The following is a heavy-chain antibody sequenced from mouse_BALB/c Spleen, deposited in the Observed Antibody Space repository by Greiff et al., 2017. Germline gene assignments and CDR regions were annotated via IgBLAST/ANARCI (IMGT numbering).Heavy chain of an antibody. V-gene: IGHV1-5*01. Sequence: EVQLQQSGTVLARPGASVKMSCKASGYTFTSYCMHWVKQRPGQGLEWIGAIYPGNSDTSYNQKFKGKARLTAVTSTSTAYMELSSLTNEDSAVYYCTRLSNWDVGFAYWGQGTLVTVSA. D-gene: IGHD4-1*01. CDR3: TRLSNWDVGFAY. J-gene: IGHJ3*01. CDR1: GYTFTSYC. CDR2: IYPGNSDT.